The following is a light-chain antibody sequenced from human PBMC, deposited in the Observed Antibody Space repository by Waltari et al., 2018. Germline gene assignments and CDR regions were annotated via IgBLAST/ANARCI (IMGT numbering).Light chain of an antibody. CDR2: DVS. J-gene: IGLJ2*01. V-gene: IGLV2-11*01. CDR1: SRAVGGYTY. Sequence: QSALTQPRSVSGSPGQSVTISCTGTSRAVGGYTYVSWYPQHPGKVPKLIIFDVSTRPSGVPNRFSGSKSGNTASLTISGLLAEDEADYYCCSYAGSYTLIFGGGTKMTVL. CDR3: CSYAGSYTLI.